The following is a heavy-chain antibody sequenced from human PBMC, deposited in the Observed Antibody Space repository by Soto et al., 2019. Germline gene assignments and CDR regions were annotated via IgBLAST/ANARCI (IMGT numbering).Heavy chain of an antibody. D-gene: IGHD1-26*01. V-gene: IGHV3-72*01. CDR1: GFTFSDHY. CDR2: SRKKANSYST. J-gene: IGHJ4*02. CDR3: ARFSGSYTGGLDY. Sequence: EVQLVESGGGLVQPGGSLRLSCAASGFTFSDHYMDWVRQAPGKGLEWVGRSRKKANSYSTEYAASVKGRFTISRYESKNSLYLQMTSLKTEDTAVYYCARFSGSYTGGLDYWGQGTLVTVSS.